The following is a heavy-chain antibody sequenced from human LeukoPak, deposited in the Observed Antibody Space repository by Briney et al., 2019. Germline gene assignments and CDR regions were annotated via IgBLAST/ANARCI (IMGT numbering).Heavy chain of an antibody. CDR1: GFTVSSNY. CDR3: ARTYSSSWYDS. D-gene: IGHD6-13*01. CDR2: IYSGGST. Sequence: PGGSLRLSCAASGFTVSSNYMSWVRQAPGKGLEWVSVIYSGGSTYYADSVRGRFTISRDNAKSSLYLQMNSLRDEDTAVYYCARTYSSSWYDSWGQGTLVTVSS. J-gene: IGHJ5*01. V-gene: IGHV3-53*01.